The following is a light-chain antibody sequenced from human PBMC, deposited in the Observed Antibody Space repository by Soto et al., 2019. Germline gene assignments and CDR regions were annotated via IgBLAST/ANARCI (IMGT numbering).Light chain of an antibody. J-gene: IGLJ2*01. Sequence: QSALTQPASVSGSPGQSITISCTGTSSDIGAYNFVSWYQQHPGKAPKLMLYDVNIRPSGVSNRFSGSKSGNTASLTISGLQAEDGADYYCTSWTTSTTMIFGGGTKLTVL. CDR3: TSWTTSTTMI. CDR1: SSDIGAYNF. V-gene: IGLV2-14*03. CDR2: DVN.